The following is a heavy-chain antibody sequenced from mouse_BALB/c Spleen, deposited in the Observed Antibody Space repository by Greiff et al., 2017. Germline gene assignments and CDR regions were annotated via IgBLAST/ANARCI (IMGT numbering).Heavy chain of an antibody. D-gene: IGHD1-1*01. Sequence: QVQLKQSGAELVRPGVSVKISCKGSGYTFTDYAMHWVKQSHAKSLEWIGVISTYYGDASYNQKFKGKATMTVDTSSSTAYMELARLTSEDSAIYYCAREPNYYGSSYLDYWGQGTTLTVSS. CDR1: GYTFTDYA. CDR3: AREPNYYGSSYLDY. CDR2: ISTYYGDA. J-gene: IGHJ2*01. V-gene: IGHV1S137*01.